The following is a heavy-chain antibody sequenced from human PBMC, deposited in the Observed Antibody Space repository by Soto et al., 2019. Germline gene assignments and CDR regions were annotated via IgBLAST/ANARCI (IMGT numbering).Heavy chain of an antibody. CDR2: INPLDGTT. CDR1: GYTFTSYY. J-gene: IGHJ4*02. V-gene: IGHV1-46*03. CDR3: ATTEYGSSPEDF. Sequence: QVQLMQSGAEVKKPGASVKISCKASGYTFTSYYMHWVRQAPGQGLEWMGIINPLDGTTDYAQHFQGRVTVTRDTSTSTVYMELSSLRSEDTAVYYCATTEYGSSPEDFWGQGTLVTVSS. D-gene: IGHD6-6*01.